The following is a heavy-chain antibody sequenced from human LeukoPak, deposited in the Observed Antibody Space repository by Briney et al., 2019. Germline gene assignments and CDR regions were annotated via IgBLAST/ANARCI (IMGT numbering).Heavy chain of an antibody. J-gene: IGHJ6*02. D-gene: IGHD2-2*01. CDR3: ARIGYCSSTSCGYYYGMDV. CDR2: ISAYNGNT. Sequence: ASVNVSCTASGYTFTSYGISWVRQAPGQGLEWMGWISAYNGNTNYAQKLQGRVTMTTDTSTSTAYMELRSLRSDDTAVYYCARIGYCSSTSCGYYYGMDVWGQGTTVTVSS. CDR1: GYTFTSYG. V-gene: IGHV1-18*01.